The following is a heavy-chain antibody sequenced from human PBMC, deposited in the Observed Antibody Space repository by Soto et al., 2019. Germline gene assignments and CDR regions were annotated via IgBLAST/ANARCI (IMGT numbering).Heavy chain of an antibody. V-gene: IGHV3-23*01. CDR2: ISGSGGST. D-gene: IGHD6-13*01. CDR3: ANRSPYSSSWYEDY. Sequence: EVQLLESGGGLVQPGGSLRLSCAASGFTFSSYAMSWVRQAPGKGLEWVSAISGSGGSTYYADSVKGRFTISRDNSKNTLYLQTNSLRAEDTAVYYCANRSPYSSSWYEDYWCQRTLVTVSS. CDR1: GFTFSSYA. J-gene: IGHJ4*02.